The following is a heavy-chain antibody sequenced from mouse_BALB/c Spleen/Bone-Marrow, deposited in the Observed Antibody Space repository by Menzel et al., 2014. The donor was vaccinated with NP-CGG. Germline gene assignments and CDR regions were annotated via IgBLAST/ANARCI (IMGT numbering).Heavy chain of an antibody. V-gene: IGHV1-12*01. CDR1: GYTFTSYN. J-gene: IGHJ2*01. Sequence: QVQLQQSGAELVKPGASVKMSCKASGYTFTSYNMHWVKQTPGQGLEWIGAIYPGNGDTSYNQKFKGKATLTADKSSSTAYMQLSSLTSEDSAVYYCAARVGYYGNYPYFDYWAKAPLSQSPQ. CDR2: IYPGNGDT. D-gene: IGHD2-1*01. CDR3: AARVGYYGNYPYFDY.